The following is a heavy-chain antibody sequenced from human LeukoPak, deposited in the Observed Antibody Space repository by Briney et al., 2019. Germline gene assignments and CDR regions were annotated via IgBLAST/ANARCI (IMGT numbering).Heavy chain of an antibody. J-gene: IGHJ4*02. CDR1: GYTFTGYY. V-gene: IGHV1-2*02. Sequence: GASVKVSCKASGYTFTGYYMHWVRQAPGQGLEWMGWINPNSGGTNYAQKFQGRVTMTRDTSISTAYMELSRLRSDDTAVYYCVRETGVLDFWSGLVGYWGQGTLVTVSS. CDR2: INPNSGGT. CDR3: VRETGVLDFWSGLVGY. D-gene: IGHD3-3*01.